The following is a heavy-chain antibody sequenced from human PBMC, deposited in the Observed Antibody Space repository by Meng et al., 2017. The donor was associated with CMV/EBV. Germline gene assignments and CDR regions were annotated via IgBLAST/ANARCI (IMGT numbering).Heavy chain of an antibody. V-gene: IGHV3-23*01. J-gene: IGHJ5*02. D-gene: IGHD4-17*01. CDR1: GFTFSSYA. CDR2: VTDSGGST. CDR3: ARGAGPNDYGRS. Sequence: ETLSLTCAASGFTFSSYAMNWVRQAPAKGLEWVSAVTDSGGSTYYADSVKGRFTISRDNSKNTLYLQMNSLRAEDSAVYYCARGAGPNDYGRSWGQGMLVTVSS.